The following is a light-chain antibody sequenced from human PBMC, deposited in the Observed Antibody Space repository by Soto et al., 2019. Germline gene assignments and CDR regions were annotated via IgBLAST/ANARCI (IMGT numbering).Light chain of an antibody. CDR1: QSVSSN. CDR2: GAS. Sequence: EIVMTQSPATLSVSPGERATLSCRASQSVSSNLAWYQQKPDQAPRLLMYGASTRATGIPARFSGSGSGTEFTLTISSLQSEDFAVYYCQQYNNWPLTFGGGTKVEIK. CDR3: QQYNNWPLT. V-gene: IGKV3-15*01. J-gene: IGKJ4*01.